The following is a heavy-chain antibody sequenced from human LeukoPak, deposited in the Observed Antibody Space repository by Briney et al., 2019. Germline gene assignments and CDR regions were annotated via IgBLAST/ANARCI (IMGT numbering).Heavy chain of an antibody. Sequence: GGSLRLSCAASGFTFSSYAMHWVRQAPGKGLEWVAVISYDGSNKYYADSVKGRFTISRDNSKNTLYLQMNSLRAEDTAVYYCARGKHYYDSSGPYNWFDPWGQGTLVTVSS. CDR3: ARGKHYYDSSGPYNWFDP. V-gene: IGHV3-30*04. J-gene: IGHJ5*02. D-gene: IGHD3-22*01. CDR2: ISYDGSNK. CDR1: GFTFSSYA.